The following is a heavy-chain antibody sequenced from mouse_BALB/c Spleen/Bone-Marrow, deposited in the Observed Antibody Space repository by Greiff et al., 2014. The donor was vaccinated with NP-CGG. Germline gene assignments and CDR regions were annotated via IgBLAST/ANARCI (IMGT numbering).Heavy chain of an antibody. Sequence: EVQLQQSGAELVKPGASVKLSCTASGFNIKDTYMHWVKQRPEQGLEWIGRIDPANGNTKYDPKFQGKATITASTSSNSAYLQLSSLASDDTAVYYCASYRYAWYFDVWGAGTTVTVSS. CDR2: IDPANGNT. CDR3: ASYRYAWYFDV. J-gene: IGHJ1*01. D-gene: IGHD2-14*01. CDR1: GFNIKDTY. V-gene: IGHV14-3*02.